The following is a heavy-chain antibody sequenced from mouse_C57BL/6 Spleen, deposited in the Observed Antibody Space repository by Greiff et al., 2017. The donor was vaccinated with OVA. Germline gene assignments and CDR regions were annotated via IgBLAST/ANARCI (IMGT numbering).Heavy chain of an antibody. CDR3: AIPFITTVSSYGGYWYFDV. CDR1: GYTFTSYW. V-gene: IGHV1-64*01. D-gene: IGHD1-1*01. Sequence: QVQLQQPGAELVKPGASVKLSCKASGYTFTSYWMHWVKQRPGQGLEWIGMIHPNSGSTNYNEKFKSKATLTVDKSSSTAYMQLSSLTSEDSAVYYCAIPFITTVSSYGGYWYFDVWGTGTTVTVSS. J-gene: IGHJ1*03. CDR2: IHPNSGST.